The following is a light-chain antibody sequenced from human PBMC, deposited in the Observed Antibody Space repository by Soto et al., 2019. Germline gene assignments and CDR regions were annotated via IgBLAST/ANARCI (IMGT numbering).Light chain of an antibody. CDR1: QSISSW. Sequence: DIQMTQSPSTLSASVGDRVTITCRASQSISSWLAWYQQKPGKAPKLLLYDASSLESGGPSRFSGSGSGTEFTLTTSSLQPDDFATYYCQQYNSYSGRTFGQGTKVEI. CDR3: QQYNSYSGRT. J-gene: IGKJ1*01. V-gene: IGKV1-5*01. CDR2: DAS.